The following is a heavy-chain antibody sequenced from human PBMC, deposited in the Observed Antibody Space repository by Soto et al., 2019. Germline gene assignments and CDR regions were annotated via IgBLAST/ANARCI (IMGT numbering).Heavy chain of an antibody. J-gene: IGHJ3*02. Sequence: EAHLVESGGGLPQPGGSLRLSCVASGFNFSPYFMAWVRQGPGRGLEWVSHIKGDGTTTAYADSVRGRFIISRDNGRNTRFLQMNSLRAEDTAVYYCVRDRGTPDSFDIWGQGTTVSVSS. CDR1: GFNFSPYF. CDR3: VRDRGTPDSFDI. D-gene: IGHD1-26*01. V-gene: IGHV3-74*01. CDR2: IKGDGTTT.